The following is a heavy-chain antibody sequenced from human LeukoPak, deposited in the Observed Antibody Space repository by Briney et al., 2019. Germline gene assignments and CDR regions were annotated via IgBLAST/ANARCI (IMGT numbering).Heavy chain of an antibody. CDR1: GFTFSSYA. CDR2: ISGSGGST. Sequence: GGSLRLSCAASGFTFSSYAMSWVRQAPGKGLEWVSAISGSGGSTYYADSVKGRFTISRDNSKNTLYLQINSLRAEDTAVYYCAKSWSAGWFGEFVPKFDYWGQGTLVTVSS. V-gene: IGHV3-23*01. CDR3: AKSWSAGWFGEFVPKFDY. D-gene: IGHD3-10*01. J-gene: IGHJ4*02.